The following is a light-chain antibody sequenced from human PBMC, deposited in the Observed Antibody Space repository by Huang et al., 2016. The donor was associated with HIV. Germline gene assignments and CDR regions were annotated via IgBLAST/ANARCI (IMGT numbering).Light chain of an antibody. CDR3: QQYHSYPGT. CDR1: QSIDRY. Sequence: DIQMTQSPSTLSASVGDRVTITCRASQSIDRYLAWYQQKPGKAPILLIYDASSLDIGVPSRFSGSGSGTEFTLTISSLQPDNFATYYCQQYHSYPGTFGQGTKVEIK. CDR2: DAS. V-gene: IGKV1-5*01. J-gene: IGKJ1*01.